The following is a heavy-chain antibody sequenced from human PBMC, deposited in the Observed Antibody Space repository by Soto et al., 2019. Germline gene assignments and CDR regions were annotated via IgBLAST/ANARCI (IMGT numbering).Heavy chain of an antibody. V-gene: IGHV4-61*08. CDR2: IYYSGST. CDR1: GGSISSGGYY. D-gene: IGHD3-10*01. CDR3: ARAPQWNYGYPSYLDY. J-gene: IGHJ4*02. Sequence: PSEPLSLPCPVSGGSISSGGYYWSWIRQHPGKGLEWIGYIYYSGSTNNNPSLKSRVTVTVDTSKNQFSLKLSSVTAADTAVYYCARAPQWNYGYPSYLDYWGQGTLVTVSS.